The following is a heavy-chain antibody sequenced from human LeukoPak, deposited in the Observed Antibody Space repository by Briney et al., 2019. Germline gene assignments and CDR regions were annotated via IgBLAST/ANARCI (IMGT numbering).Heavy chain of an antibody. V-gene: IGHV4-34*01. J-gene: IGHJ4*02. CDR2: INHSGST. D-gene: IGHD3-16*02. CDR1: GGSFSGYY. CDR3: ARLYYDYVWGSYRSYYFDY. Sequence: KSSETLSLTCAVYGGSFSGYYWSWIRQPPGKGLEWIGEINHSGSTNYNPSLKSRVTISVDTSKNQFSLKLSSVTAADTAVYYCARLYYDYVWGSYRSYYFDYWGQGTLVTVSS.